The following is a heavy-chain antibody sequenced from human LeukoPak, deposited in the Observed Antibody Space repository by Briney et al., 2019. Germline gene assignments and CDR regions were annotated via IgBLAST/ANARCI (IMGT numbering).Heavy chain of an antibody. Sequence: SVKVSCKASGGTFSSYAISWVRQAPGQGLEWMGGIIPIFGTANYAQKFQGRVTITADESTSTAYMELSSLRSEDTAVYYCARDRGGYYYSRDDYFDYWGQGTLVTVSS. CDR2: IIPIFGTA. V-gene: IGHV1-69*13. D-gene: IGHD3-22*01. CDR1: GGTFSSYA. J-gene: IGHJ4*02. CDR3: ARDRGGYYYSRDDYFDY.